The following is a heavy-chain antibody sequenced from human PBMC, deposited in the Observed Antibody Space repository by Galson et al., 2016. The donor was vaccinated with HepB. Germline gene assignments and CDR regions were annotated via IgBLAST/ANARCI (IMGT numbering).Heavy chain of an antibody. D-gene: IGHD1-26*01. V-gene: IGHV3-33*01. CDR1: GFIFSSYG. CDR2: IWYDGNE. J-gene: IGHJ4*02. Sequence: SLRLSCAASGFIFSSYGMHWVRQAPGKGLEWVAVIWYDGNEYYADPVKGRFTISRVNSKNTLYLEMNTLRAEDTAVYYCARGRNGFGSPTDHWGQGTLVTVSS. CDR3: ARGRNGFGSPTDH.